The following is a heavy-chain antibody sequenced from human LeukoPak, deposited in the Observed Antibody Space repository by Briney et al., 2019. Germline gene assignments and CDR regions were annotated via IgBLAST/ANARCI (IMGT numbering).Heavy chain of an antibody. J-gene: IGHJ3*02. CDR1: GFTFSSYG. D-gene: IGHD3-22*01. V-gene: IGHV3-30*18. CDR2: ISYDGSNK. Sequence: PGRSLRLSCAASGFTFSSYGMHWVRQAPGNGLEWVAVISYDGSNKYYADSVKGRFTISRDNSKNTLYLQMNSLRAEDTAVYYCAKVTRPTYYYDSSSAFDIWGQGTMVTVSS. CDR3: AKVTRPTYYYDSSSAFDI.